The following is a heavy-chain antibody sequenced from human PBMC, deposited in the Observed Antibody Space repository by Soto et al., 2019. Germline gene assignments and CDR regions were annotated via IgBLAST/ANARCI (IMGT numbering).Heavy chain of an antibody. V-gene: IGHV1-18*01. D-gene: IGHD3-3*01. CDR1: GYSFTSYG. J-gene: IGHJ4*02. CDR3: ARYFWSGYNEY. CDR2: INPYNGDT. Sequence: QVQVVQSGAEVKKPGASMKVSCKASGYSFTSYGISWVRQAPGQGLEWMGWINPYNGDTNYEQKLQGRDTMTTDTSTGTAYMEMRSLRSDDTAVYYCARYFWSGYNEYCGQGNLVNVSS.